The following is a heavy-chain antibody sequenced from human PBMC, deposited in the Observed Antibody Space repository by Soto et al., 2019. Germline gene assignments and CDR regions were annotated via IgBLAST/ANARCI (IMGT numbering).Heavy chain of an antibody. V-gene: IGHV3-30*18. CDR3: AKEHSSGWYYFDY. Sequence: QVQLVESGGGVVQPGRSLRLSCAASGFTFSSYGMHWVRQAPGKGLEWVAVISYDGSNKYYADSVKGRFTISRDNSKNTLYLHMNSLRAEDTAVYYCAKEHSSGWYYFDYWGQGTLVTVSS. CDR1: GFTFSSYG. J-gene: IGHJ4*02. D-gene: IGHD6-19*01. CDR2: ISYDGSNK.